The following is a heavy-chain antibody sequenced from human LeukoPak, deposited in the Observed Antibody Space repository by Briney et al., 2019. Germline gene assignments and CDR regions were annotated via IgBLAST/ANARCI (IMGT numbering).Heavy chain of an antibody. V-gene: IGHV1-69*05. CDR2: IIPIFGTA. CDR1: GGTFSSYA. CDR3: ARAARYCSSTSCLGHDY. Sequence: SVKVSCKASGGTFSSYAISWVRQAPGQGLEWMGGIIPIFGTANYAQKFQGRVTITTDESTSTAYMELSSLRSEDTAVYYCARAARYCSSTSCLGHDYWGQGTLVTVSS. D-gene: IGHD2-2*01. J-gene: IGHJ4*02.